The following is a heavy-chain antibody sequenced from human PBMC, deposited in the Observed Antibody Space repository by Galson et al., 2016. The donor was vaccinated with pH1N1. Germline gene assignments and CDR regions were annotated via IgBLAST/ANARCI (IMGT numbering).Heavy chain of an antibody. D-gene: IGHD3-10*01. J-gene: IGHJ5*02. CDR1: GDSISSSSYY. CDR2: MYYSGSS. CDR3: VRRVVGELLGNWFDP. V-gene: IGHV4-39*01. Sequence: ETLSLTCTVSGDSISSSSYYWGWIRQPPGKGLEWIGGMYYSGSSYYNPSLKSRVTISVDTSKNQFSLKLSSVTAADTAVYYCVRRVVGELLGNWFDPWGQGTLVTVSS.